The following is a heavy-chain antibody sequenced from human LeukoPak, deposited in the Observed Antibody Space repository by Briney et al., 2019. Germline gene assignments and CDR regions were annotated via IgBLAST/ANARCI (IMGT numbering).Heavy chain of an antibody. CDR3: ATTIGLTADAFDI. CDR1: GFTVSSNY. CDR2: IYSGGST. V-gene: IGHV3-53*05. Sequence: PGGSLRLSCAASGFTVSSNYMSWVRQAPGKGLEWVSVIYSGGSTYYADSVKGRFTISRDNSKNTLYLQMNSLRAEDTAVYYCATTIGLTADAFDIWGQGTMVTVSS. J-gene: IGHJ3*02. D-gene: IGHD5-18*01.